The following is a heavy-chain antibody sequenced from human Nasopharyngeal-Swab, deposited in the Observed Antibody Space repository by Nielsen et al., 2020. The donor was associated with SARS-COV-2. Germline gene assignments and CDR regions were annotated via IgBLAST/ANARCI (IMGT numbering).Heavy chain of an antibody. V-gene: IGHV3-49*03. CDR3: TRGNHRVTIFGVVTTGDYGMDV. Sequence: GGSLRLSCTASGFTFGDYAMSWFRQAPGKGLEWVGFIRSKAYGGTTEYAASVKGRFTISRDDSKSIAYLQMNSLKTEDTAVYYCTRGNHRVTIFGVVTTGDYGMDVWGQGTTVTVSS. CDR2: IRSKAYGGTT. J-gene: IGHJ6*02. D-gene: IGHD3-3*01. CDR1: GFTFGDYA.